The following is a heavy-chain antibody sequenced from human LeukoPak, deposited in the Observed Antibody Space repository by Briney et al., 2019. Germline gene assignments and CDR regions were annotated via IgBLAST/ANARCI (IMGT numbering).Heavy chain of an antibody. Sequence: KSSETLSLTCTVSGGSISSYYWSWIRQPPGKGLEWIGYIYDSGSTNYNPSLKSRVTISVDTSKNQFSLKLSSVTAADTAVYYCARHQNLIWFGELLGFFDYWGQGTLVTVSS. CDR2: IYDSGST. CDR1: GGSISSYY. J-gene: IGHJ4*02. D-gene: IGHD3-10*01. V-gene: IGHV4-59*08. CDR3: ARHQNLIWFGELLGFFDY.